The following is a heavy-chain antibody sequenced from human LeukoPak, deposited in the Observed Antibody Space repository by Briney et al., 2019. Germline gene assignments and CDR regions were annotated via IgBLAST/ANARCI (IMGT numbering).Heavy chain of an antibody. CDR2: ISSSSSYI. CDR3: AREARDYDGSGYYPS. Sequence: PGGSLRLSCAASGFTFSSYSMNWVRQAPGKGLEWVSSISSSSSYIYYADSVKGRFTISRDNAKNSLYLQMNSLRAEDTAVYYCAREARDYDGSGYYPSWGQGTLVTVSS. J-gene: IGHJ5*02. V-gene: IGHV3-21*01. D-gene: IGHD3-22*01. CDR1: GFTFSSYS.